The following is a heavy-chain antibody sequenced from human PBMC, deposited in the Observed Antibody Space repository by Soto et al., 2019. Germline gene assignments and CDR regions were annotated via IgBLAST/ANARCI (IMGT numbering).Heavy chain of an antibody. D-gene: IGHD3-10*01. CDR1: GFIFSSYG. J-gene: IGHJ4*02. V-gene: IGHV3-33*01. CDR3: ARDRYYGPFDY. Sequence: GGSLRLSCAASGFIFSSYGMHWVRQAPGKGLEWVAVIWYDGSNEDYADSVKGRFTISRDNSKNTLFLQMNSLRAEDTAVYYCARDRYYGPFDYWGQGTLVTVSS. CDR2: IWYDGSNE.